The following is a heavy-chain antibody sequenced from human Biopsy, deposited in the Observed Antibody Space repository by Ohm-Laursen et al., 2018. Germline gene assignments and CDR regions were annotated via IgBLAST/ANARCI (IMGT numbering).Heavy chain of an antibody. Sequence: SLRLSCAASGFAFNLYEMNWVRQAPGKGMEWISYIYGGGSPVSYADSVKGRFTISRDNAQNSLYLHMNSLRAEDTAVYYCARDGEAKYCKHGVCPSDFWGQGTLDTVSS. V-gene: IGHV3-48*03. J-gene: IGHJ4*02. CDR1: GFAFNLYE. CDR3: ARDGEAKYCKHGVCPSDF. CDR2: IYGGGSPV. D-gene: IGHD2-8*01.